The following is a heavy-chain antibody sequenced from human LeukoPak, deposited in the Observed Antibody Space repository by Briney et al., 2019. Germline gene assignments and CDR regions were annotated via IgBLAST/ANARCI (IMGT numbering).Heavy chain of an antibody. CDR1: GGSISSGGFY. V-gene: IGHV4-61*02. Sequence: PSETLSLTCTVSGGSISSGGFYWSWIRQPAGKGLEWIGRIYTTGSTNYNPSLNSRVTISVDTSKNQLSLNVSSVTAADTALYYCARDYYGSAAGLRFDPWGQGTLVTVSS. J-gene: IGHJ5*02. CDR3: ARDYYGSAAGLRFDP. D-gene: IGHD3-10*01. CDR2: IYTTGST.